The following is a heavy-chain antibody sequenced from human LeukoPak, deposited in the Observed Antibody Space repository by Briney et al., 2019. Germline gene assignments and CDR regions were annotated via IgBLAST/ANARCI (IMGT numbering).Heavy chain of an antibody. J-gene: IGHJ4*02. CDR1: GYTFNTYG. CDR2: IIISTGNT. D-gene: IGHD2-2*01. CDR3: ARFPLGYCSSTSCLD. Sequence: ASVKVSCKASGYTFNTYGISWVRQAPGQGLEWMGWIIISTGNTKYAQKLQGRVTMTTDTSTSTAYLELRDLRSDDTGVYYCARFPLGYCSSTSCLDWGQGTLVTVSS. V-gene: IGHV1-18*01.